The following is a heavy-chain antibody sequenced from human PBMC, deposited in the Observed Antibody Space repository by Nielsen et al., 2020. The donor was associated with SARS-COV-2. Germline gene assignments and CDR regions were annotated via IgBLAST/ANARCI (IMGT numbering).Heavy chain of an antibody. D-gene: IGHD5-24*01. Sequence: GESLKISCAASGFTFSSYGMHWVRQAPGKGLEWVAVIWYDGSNKYYADSVKGRFTISRDNSKNTLYLQMNSLRAEDMAVYYCAKDLEMATIQDYWGQGTLVTVSS. J-gene: IGHJ4*02. V-gene: IGHV3-33*06. CDR3: AKDLEMATIQDY. CDR2: IWYDGSNK. CDR1: GFTFSSYG.